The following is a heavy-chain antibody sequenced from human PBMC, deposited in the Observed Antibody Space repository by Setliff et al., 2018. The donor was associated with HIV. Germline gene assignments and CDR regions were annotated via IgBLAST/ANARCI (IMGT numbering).Heavy chain of an antibody. CDR2: IYSDGRT. J-gene: IGHJ3*02. Sequence: PGVSLKISCAASGFTVSRNYMSWVRQAPGKGLEWVSIIYSDGRTYYADSVKGRFTISRDNSKNMLYLQMNSLRAEDTALYYCARDHKYYDSSDWVVGFDIWGQGTMVTVSS. CDR3: ARDHKYYDSSDWVVGFDI. D-gene: IGHD3-22*01. CDR1: GFTVSRNY. V-gene: IGHV3-66*01.